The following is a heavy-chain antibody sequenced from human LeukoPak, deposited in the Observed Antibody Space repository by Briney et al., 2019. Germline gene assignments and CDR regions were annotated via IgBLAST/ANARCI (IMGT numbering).Heavy chain of an antibody. CDR3: ARDYSITGMNGAFDI. CDR1: GFTFSSYW. CDR2: IKQDGSEK. J-gene: IGHJ3*02. Sequence: PGGSLRLSCAASGFTFSSYWMSWVRQAPGKGLEWVANIKQDGSEKYYVDSVKGRFTISRDNAKNSLYLQMNSLRAEDTAVYYCARDYSITGMNGAFDIWGQGTMVTVSS. D-gene: IGHD1-20*01. V-gene: IGHV3-7*01.